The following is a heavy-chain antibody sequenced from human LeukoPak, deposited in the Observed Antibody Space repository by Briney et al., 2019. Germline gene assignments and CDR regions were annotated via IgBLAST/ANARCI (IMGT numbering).Heavy chain of an antibody. Sequence: PSETLSLTCTVSGGSIISGNWWSWIRQPPGKGLEWIGEINHSRGTNYNPSLKSRVTISVDTSKNQFSLKLSSVSAADTAVYYCARRGPPRTLLRGVKSGWFDPWGQGTLVTVSS. CDR1: GGSIISGNW. CDR2: INHSRGT. J-gene: IGHJ5*02. V-gene: IGHV4-4*02. D-gene: IGHD3-10*01. CDR3: ARRGPPRTLLRGVKSGWFDP.